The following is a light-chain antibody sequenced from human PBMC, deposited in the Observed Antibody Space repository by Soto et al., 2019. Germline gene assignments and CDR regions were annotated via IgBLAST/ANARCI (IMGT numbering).Light chain of an antibody. J-gene: IGKJ1*01. CDR3: QQYNDWPRT. V-gene: IGKV3-15*01. Sequence: EIVMTQSPGTLSVSPGERATLSCRASQSVNSNLAWYQQKPGQSPRLLIYDAATRATDIPARFSGSGSGTKFTLTISSLQSEDFAVYYCQQYNDWPRTFGKGTKVEIK. CDR1: QSVNSN. CDR2: DAA.